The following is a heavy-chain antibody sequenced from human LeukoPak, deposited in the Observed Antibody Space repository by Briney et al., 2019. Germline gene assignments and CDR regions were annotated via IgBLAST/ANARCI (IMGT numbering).Heavy chain of an antibody. CDR2: ISYDGSNK. CDR3: AKDLGNWNYNYYGMDV. V-gene: IGHV3-30*09. Sequence: GGSLRLSCAASGFTFSSYAMHWVRQAPGKGLEWVAVISYDGSNKYYADSVKGRFAISRDNSKNTLYLQMNSLRAEDTAVYYCAKDLGNWNYNYYGMDVWGQGTTVTVSS. CDR1: GFTFSSYA. D-gene: IGHD1-20*01. J-gene: IGHJ6*02.